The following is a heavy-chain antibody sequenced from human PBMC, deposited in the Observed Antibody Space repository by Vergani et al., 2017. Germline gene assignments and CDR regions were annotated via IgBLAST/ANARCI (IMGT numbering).Heavy chain of an antibody. CDR2: IHYSENT. CDR1: FDSTRNLY. V-gene: IGHV4-59*11. D-gene: IGHD6-19*01. Sequence: QVQLQESGPGLVKSSETLYLTCSASFDSTRNLYCNWIRQPPGKGLEWIGSIHYSENTNYNPSLKTRVTISVDTSKNQFSLTLTSVTAADTAVYYCASDTHSGQRADRWGQGILVTVTS. CDR3: ASDTHSGQRADR. J-gene: IGHJ5*02.